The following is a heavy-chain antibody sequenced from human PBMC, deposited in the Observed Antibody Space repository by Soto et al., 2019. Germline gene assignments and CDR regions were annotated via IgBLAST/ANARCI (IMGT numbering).Heavy chain of an antibody. CDR3: ARWWSGSRQGFDP. D-gene: IGHD3-3*01. V-gene: IGHV4-31*03. CDR2: IYYSGST. Sequence: TLSLTCTVSGGSISSGDYYWRWIRQHPGKGLEWIGYIYYSGSTYYNPSLKSRVTISVDTSKDQFSLKLSSVTAADTAVYYCARWWSGSRQGFDPWGQGTLVTVSS. J-gene: IGHJ5*02. CDR1: GGSISSGDYY.